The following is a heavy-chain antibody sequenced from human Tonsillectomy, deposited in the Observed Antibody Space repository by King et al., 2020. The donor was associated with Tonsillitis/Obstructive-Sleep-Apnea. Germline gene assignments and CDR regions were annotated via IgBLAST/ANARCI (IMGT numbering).Heavy chain of an antibody. CDR3: ARGLGGRVVPAANIYYYYYYTDV. J-gene: IGHJ6*03. CDR1: GGSFSGYY. Sequence: QVQLQQWGAGLLKPSETLSLTCAVYGGSFSGYYWSWIRQPPGKGLEWIGEINHSGSTNYNPSLKSRVTISVDTSKNQFSLKLSSVTAADTAVYYCARGLGGRVVPAANIYYYYYYTDVWGKGTTVTVSS. CDR2: INHSGST. V-gene: IGHV4-34*01. D-gene: IGHD2-2*01.